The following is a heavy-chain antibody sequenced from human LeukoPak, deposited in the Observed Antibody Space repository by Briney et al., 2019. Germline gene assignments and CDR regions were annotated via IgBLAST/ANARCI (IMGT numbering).Heavy chain of an antibody. D-gene: IGHD7-27*01. J-gene: IGHJ4*02. CDR2: ISGDAGRT. Sequence: GGTLRLSCAASGFTFSSYGMNWVRQAPGKGLEWVSGISGDAGRTYYADSVKGRFTIYRDNSKNTLYLQMNSLGAEDTAVYYCVQDWAWGAFAYRGQGTLVTVSS. CDR1: GFTFSSYG. V-gene: IGHV3-23*01. CDR3: VQDWAWGAFAY.